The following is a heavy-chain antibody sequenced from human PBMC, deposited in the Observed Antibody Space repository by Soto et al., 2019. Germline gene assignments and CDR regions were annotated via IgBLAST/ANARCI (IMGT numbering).Heavy chain of an antibody. Sequence: QVQLVQSGAEVKKPGSSVKVSCKASGGTFSSYAISWVRQAPGQGLEWMGGIIPIFGTANYAQKFQGRVTITADESTSTAYMELSSLRSEDTSVYYCARGLGEDDDYYYYGMDVWGLGTTVTVSS. V-gene: IGHV1-69*01. CDR3: ARGLGEDDDYYYYGMDV. D-gene: IGHD4-17*01. CDR2: IIPIFGTA. J-gene: IGHJ6*02. CDR1: GGTFSSYA.